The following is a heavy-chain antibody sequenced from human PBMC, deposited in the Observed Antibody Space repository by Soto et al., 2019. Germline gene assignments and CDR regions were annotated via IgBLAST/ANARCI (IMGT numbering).Heavy chain of an antibody. CDR2: ISGRGTNT. CDR3: ATSFRYFDN. Sequence: GGSLRLSCAASGSISTTTPLSWVRQAPGKGLEWVSTISGRGTNTYYADSVKGRFIISRDNLRNTVNLQMNGLGVEDTAIYYCATSFRYFDNWGQGTRVTVSS. CDR1: GSISTTTP. V-gene: IGHV3-23*01. J-gene: IGHJ4*02.